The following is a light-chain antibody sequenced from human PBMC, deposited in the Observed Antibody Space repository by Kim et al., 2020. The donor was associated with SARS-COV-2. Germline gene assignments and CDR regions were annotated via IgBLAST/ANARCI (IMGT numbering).Light chain of an antibody. CDR1: QSVSSSY. Sequence: SPGESATLSCRASQSVSSSYLAWYQQKPGQAPMLLIYGASSRATGIPDRFSGSGSGTDFTLTISRLEPEDFAVYYCQQYGSSSWTFGQGTKVDIK. V-gene: IGKV3-20*01. CDR2: GAS. CDR3: QQYGSSSWT. J-gene: IGKJ1*01.